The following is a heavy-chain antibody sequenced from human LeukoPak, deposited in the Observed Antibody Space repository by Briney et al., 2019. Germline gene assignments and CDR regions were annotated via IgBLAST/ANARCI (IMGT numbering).Heavy chain of an antibody. CDR1: GYTFTSYG. Sequence: GASVKVSCKASGYTFTSYGISWVRQAPGQGLEWMGWISAYNGNTHYAQKLQGRVTMTTDTSTSTAYMELRSLRSDDTAVYYCAILPPPYYYDSSGYRPRAFDIWGQGTMVTVSS. V-gene: IGHV1-18*01. J-gene: IGHJ3*02. D-gene: IGHD3-22*01. CDR2: ISAYNGNT. CDR3: AILPPPYYYDSSGYRPRAFDI.